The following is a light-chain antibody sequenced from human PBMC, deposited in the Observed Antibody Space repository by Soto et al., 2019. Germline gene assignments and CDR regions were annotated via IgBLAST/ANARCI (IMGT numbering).Light chain of an antibody. CDR2: GAS. CDR3: QQYNNWPPLT. V-gene: IGKV3-20*01. CDR1: QSVSNNY. J-gene: IGKJ4*01. Sequence: EIVLTQSPGTLSLSPGERATLSCRASQSVSNNYLAWYQQKPGQAPRLLIYGASNRATGIPDRFSGSGSGTDFTLTISRLEPEDFAVYHCQQYNNWPPLTFGGGTKVDIK.